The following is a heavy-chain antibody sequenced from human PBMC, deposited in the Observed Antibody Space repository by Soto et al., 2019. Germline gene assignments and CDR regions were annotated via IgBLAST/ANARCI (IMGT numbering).Heavy chain of an antibody. CDR2: IVPTVDTS. J-gene: IGHJ4*02. D-gene: IGHD5-12*01. V-gene: IGHV1-69*14. CDR3: VSVVAIPGYPDN. Sequence: QVQLVQSGAEVRQPASSVKVSCKTSGATFSSYAITWVRQAPGQGLEWMGGIVPTVDTSTYAQKFQGRVTIIADKFTNTVYMKLSSLRSDDTAVYYCVSVVAIPGYPDNWGQGALVTVSS. CDR1: GATFSSYA.